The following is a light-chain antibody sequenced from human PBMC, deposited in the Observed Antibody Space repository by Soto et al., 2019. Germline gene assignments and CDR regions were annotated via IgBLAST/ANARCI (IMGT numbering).Light chain of an antibody. CDR1: SSNIGNNY. CDR3: GTWDSSLSAAGV. J-gene: IGLJ1*01. CDR2: DNN. V-gene: IGLV1-51*01. Sequence: QSVLTQPPSVSAAPEQKVTISCSGSSSNIGNNYVSCYQQLPGTAPKLLIYDNNKRPSGIPDRFSGSKSGTSATLGITGLQTGDESDYYCGTWDSSLSAAGVFGTGTKVTVL.